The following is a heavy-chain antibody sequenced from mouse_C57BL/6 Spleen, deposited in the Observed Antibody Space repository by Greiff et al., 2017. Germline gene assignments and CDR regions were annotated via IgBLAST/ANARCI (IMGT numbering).Heavy chain of an antibody. Sequence: EVKLMESGGGLVKPGGSLKLSCAASGFTFSSYAMSLVRQTPEKRLEWVATISDAGIYTYYPDNVKGRFTISRDNAKNNLYLQMSHLKYEDTAMYYCGRLNPFDYWGQGTTRTVSS. J-gene: IGHJ2*01. CDR3: GRLNPFDY. V-gene: IGHV5-4*03. CDR1: GFTFSSYA. CDR2: ISDAGIYT.